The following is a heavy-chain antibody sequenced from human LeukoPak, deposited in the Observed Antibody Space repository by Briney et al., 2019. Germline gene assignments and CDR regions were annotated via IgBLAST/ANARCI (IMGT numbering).Heavy chain of an antibody. V-gene: IGHV1-69*13. CDR3: ARGGTKQLWSASDY. J-gene: IGHJ4*02. D-gene: IGHD5-18*01. CDR2: IIPIFGTA. CDR1: GGTFSSYG. Sequence: ASVKVYCRASGGTFSSYGISWVGQAPGQGLEWMGGIIPIFGTANYAQKFQGRVTITADESTSTAYMELSSLRSEDTAVYYCARGGTKQLWSASDYWGQGTLVTVSS.